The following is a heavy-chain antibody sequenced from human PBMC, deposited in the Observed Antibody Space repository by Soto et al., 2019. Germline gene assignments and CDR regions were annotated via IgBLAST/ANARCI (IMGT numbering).Heavy chain of an antibody. CDR1: GFTFDDYA. Sequence: GGSLRLSCAASGFTFDDYAMHWVRQAPGKGLEWVSGISWNSGSIGYADSVKGRFTISRDNAKNSLYLQMNSLRAEDTALYYCAKVKKPLSWGVYYFDYWGQGTLVTVSS. J-gene: IGHJ4*02. CDR3: AKVKKPLSWGVYYFDY. D-gene: IGHD7-27*01. CDR2: ISWNSGSI. V-gene: IGHV3-9*01.